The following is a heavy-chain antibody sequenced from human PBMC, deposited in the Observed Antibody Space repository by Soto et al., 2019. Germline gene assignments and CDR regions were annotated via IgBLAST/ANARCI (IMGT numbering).Heavy chain of an antibody. CDR2: IYYSGST. V-gene: IGHV4-39*01. CDR3: ARPGWYYGSGSPRAFDI. J-gene: IGHJ3*02. CDR1: GGSISSSSYY. Sequence: QLQLQESGPGLVKPSETLSLTCTVSGGSISSSSYYWGWIRQPPGKGLEWIGSIYYSGSTYYNPSLKSRVTISVDTSKNQFSLKLSSVTAADTAVYYCARPGWYYGSGSPRAFDIWGQGTMVTVSS. D-gene: IGHD3-10*01.